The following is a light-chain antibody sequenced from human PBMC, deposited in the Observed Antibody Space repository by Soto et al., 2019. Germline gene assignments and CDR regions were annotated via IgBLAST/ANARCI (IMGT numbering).Light chain of an antibody. CDR1: QSVSSY. J-gene: IGKJ3*01. CDR3: QQRSNWPPIFT. Sequence: EIVLTQSPATLSLSPGERATLSCRASQSVSSYLAWYQQKPGQAPRLLIYDASNRATGIPARYSGSGSGTDFTLTISSREPEVLAVYCCQQRSNWPPIFTFGPGTKVDSK. V-gene: IGKV3-11*01. CDR2: DAS.